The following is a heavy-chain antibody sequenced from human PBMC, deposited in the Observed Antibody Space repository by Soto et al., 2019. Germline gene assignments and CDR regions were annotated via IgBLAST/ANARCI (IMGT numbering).Heavy chain of an antibody. Sequence: GGSLRLSCAASGFTFSSYAMSWVRQAPGKGLEWVSAISGSGGSTYYADSVKGRFTISRDNSKNTLYLQMNSLRAEDTAVYYCAKGPSEILTLPTDYWGQATQVTVS. CDR2: ISGSGGST. V-gene: IGHV3-23*01. J-gene: IGHJ4*02. CDR1: GFTFSSYA. CDR3: AKGPSEILTLPTDY.